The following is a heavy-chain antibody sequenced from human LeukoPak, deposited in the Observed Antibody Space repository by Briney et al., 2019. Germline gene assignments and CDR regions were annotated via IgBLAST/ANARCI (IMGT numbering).Heavy chain of an antibody. D-gene: IGHD4-23*01. Sequence: GGSLRLSCAASGFTFSSYAMSWVRQAPGKGLEWVSVISGTGDTTYYADSVKGRFTISRDNSKNTLYLQMNSLRAEGTAVYYCATPDRGYGGIFDYWGQGTLVTVSS. CDR3: ATPDRGYGGIFDY. CDR2: ISGTGDTT. CDR1: GFTFSSYA. V-gene: IGHV3-23*01. J-gene: IGHJ4*02.